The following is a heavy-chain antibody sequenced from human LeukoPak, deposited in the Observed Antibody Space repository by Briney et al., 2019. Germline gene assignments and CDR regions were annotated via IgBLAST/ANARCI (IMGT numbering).Heavy chain of an antibody. CDR3: AHLRGYDFWSGPSRYYFDY. D-gene: IGHD3-3*01. J-gene: IGHJ4*02. CDR1: GGSISSYY. CDR2: IYYSGST. Sequence: SETLSLTCTVSGGSISSYYWSWIRQPPGKGLEWIGYIYYSGSTNYNPSLKSRVTISVDTSKNQFSLKLSSVTAADTAVYYCAHLRGYDFWSGPSRYYFDYWGQGTLVTVSS. V-gene: IGHV4-59*01.